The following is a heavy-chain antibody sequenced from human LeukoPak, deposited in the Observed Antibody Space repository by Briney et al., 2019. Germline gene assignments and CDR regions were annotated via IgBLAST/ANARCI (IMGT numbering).Heavy chain of an antibody. CDR3: ARVRSGSSAGNYGMDV. D-gene: IGHD1-26*01. CDR2: INSDGSST. Sequence: LGGSLRLSCAASGFTFSSYWMHWVRQAPGKGLVWVSRINSDGSSTNYADSVKGRFTISRDNAKNTPYLQMNSLRVEDTAVYYCARVRSGSSAGNYGMDVWGQGTTVTVSS. J-gene: IGHJ6*02. CDR1: GFTFSSYW. V-gene: IGHV3-74*01.